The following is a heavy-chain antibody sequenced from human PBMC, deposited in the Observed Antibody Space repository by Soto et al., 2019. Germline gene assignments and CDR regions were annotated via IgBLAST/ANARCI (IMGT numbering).Heavy chain of an antibody. Sequence: SETLSLTCTVSGGSISSYYWSWIRQPAGKGLERIGRIYTSGSTNYNPSLKSRVTMSVDTSKNQFSLKLSSVTAADTAVYYCARGRPYSSSWYLFYWGQGTLVTVSS. CDR2: IYTSGST. J-gene: IGHJ4*02. V-gene: IGHV4-4*07. CDR3: ARGRPYSSSWYLFY. D-gene: IGHD6-13*01. CDR1: GGSISSYY.